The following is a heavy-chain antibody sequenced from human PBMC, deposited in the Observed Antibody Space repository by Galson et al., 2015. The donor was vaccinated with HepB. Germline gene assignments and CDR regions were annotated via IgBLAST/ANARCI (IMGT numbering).Heavy chain of an antibody. CDR2: ISGYNDNT. V-gene: IGHV1-18*04. Sequence: SVKVSCKVSGYSFINYGITWVRQAPGQGLEWMGWISGYNDNTNYAQKFQGRITMTTDTSTSISYMELRSLRPDDTAIYYCTRARYNNSPPEYWGQGTLVTVSS. CDR3: TRARYNNSPPEY. J-gene: IGHJ4*02. CDR1: GYSFINYG. D-gene: IGHD1-14*01.